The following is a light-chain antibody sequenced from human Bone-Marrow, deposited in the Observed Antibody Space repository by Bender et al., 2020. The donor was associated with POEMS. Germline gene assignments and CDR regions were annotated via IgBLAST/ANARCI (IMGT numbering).Light chain of an antibody. V-gene: IGLV1-44*01. CDR2: SNN. CDR3: SSWDDSLNGWV. J-gene: IGLJ3*02. Sequence: QSVLTQPPSAPGTPGQSVTISCSGTSSNFGNNAANWYQHVPGTAPKLLIYSNNQRPSGVPDRFSASTSGTSASLAISGVHSDDEADYYCSSWDDSLNGWVFGGGTKLTVL. CDR1: SSNFGNNA.